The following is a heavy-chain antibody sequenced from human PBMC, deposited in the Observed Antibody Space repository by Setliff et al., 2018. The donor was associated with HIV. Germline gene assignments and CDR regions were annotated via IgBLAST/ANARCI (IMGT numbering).Heavy chain of an antibody. CDR1: GGSFSGYY. CDR2: INHVGIT. Sequence: SETLSLTCAVHGGSFSGYYWSWIRQSPGKGLEWIGEINHVGITNYNPSLKSRVTISVDTSKNQFSLKLNSVTAADTALYYCAREDFYDSSGYRPLGYFDYWGQGTLVTVSS. CDR3: AREDFYDSSGYRPLGYFDY. V-gene: IGHV4-34*01. J-gene: IGHJ4*02. D-gene: IGHD3-22*01.